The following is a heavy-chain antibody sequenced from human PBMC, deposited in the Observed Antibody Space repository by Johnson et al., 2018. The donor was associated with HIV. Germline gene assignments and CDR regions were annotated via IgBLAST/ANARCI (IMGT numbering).Heavy chain of an antibody. J-gene: IGHJ3*02. Sequence: VQLVESGGGVVRPGRSLRLSCAASGLTFSNYPMHWVRQAPGKGLEWVAVISYDGSNKYYADSVKGRFTISRDNAKTSLYLQMNSLRAEDTALYYCARDRTITGNDPFDIWGQGTMVTVSS. CDR1: GLTFSNYP. D-gene: IGHD1-20*01. CDR2: ISYDGSNK. V-gene: IGHV3-30-3*01. CDR3: ARDRTITGNDPFDI.